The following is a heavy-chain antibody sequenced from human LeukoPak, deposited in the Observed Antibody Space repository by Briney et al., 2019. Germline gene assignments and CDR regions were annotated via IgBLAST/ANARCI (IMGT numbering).Heavy chain of an antibody. CDR2: INPNSGGT. CDR3: ARGPPTIFGVVIMDYYYGMDV. D-gene: IGHD3-3*01. J-gene: IGHJ6*02. Sequence: ASVKVSCKASGYTFTGYNMHSVRQAPGQGLERMAWINPNSGGTNYAQKFQGRVTMTRDTSISTAHMELSRLRSDDTAVYYCARGPPTIFGVVIMDYYYGMDVWGQGTTVTVSS. V-gene: IGHV1-2*02. CDR1: GYTFTGYN.